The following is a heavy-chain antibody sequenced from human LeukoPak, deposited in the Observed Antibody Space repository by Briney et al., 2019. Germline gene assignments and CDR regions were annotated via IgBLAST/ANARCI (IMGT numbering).Heavy chain of an antibody. CDR2: INPADSDT. D-gene: IGHD5-24*01. CDR3: ARGEEGYNYAF. CDR1: GYSFTSYW. J-gene: IGHJ4*02. Sequence: GESLKISCKTSGYSFTSYWIAWVRQIPGKGLEWVGIINPADSDTRYSLSLQGQVTISADRSIGTAYLQWSSLKASDTAIYYCARGEEGYNYAFWGQGTLVSVSS. V-gene: IGHV5-51*01.